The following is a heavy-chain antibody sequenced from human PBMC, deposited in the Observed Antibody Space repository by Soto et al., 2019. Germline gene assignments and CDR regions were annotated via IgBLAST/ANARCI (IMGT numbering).Heavy chain of an antibody. CDR1: GGSISSGDYY. V-gene: IGHV4-31*03. CDR2: IYYSGSA. Sequence: SETLSFTCIVSGGSISSGDYYWSWIRQHPGRGLEWIGYIYYSGSAYYNPSLKSRVSMSVDTSKNQFSLKLSSVTAADTAIYFCAIDASSNWHYFDYWGQGTLVTVSS. J-gene: IGHJ4*02. D-gene: IGHD6-13*01. CDR3: AIDASSNWHYFDY.